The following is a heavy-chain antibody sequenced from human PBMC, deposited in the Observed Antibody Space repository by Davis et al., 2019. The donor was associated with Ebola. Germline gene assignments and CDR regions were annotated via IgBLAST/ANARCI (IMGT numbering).Heavy chain of an antibody. Sequence: PGGSLRLSCAASGFTFGNYWMHWVRQAPGKGLVWVSRIDGDGSTTRYADSVKGRFTMSRDNAKNTVDLQMNSLRAEDTAVYYCVKKGRLMPGNSWFDAWGQGTLVTVSS. CDR3: VKKGRLMPGNSWFDA. V-gene: IGHV3-74*01. CDR1: GFTFGNYW. D-gene: IGHD2-8*01. J-gene: IGHJ5*02. CDR2: IDGDGSTT.